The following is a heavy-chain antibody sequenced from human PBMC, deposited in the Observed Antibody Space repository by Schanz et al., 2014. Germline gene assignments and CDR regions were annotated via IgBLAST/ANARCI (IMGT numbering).Heavy chain of an antibody. CDR2: ICSSGNTI. V-gene: IGHV3-11*04. CDR1: GFTFRDYY. CDR3: ARDNYYGSGSCAY. J-gene: IGHJ4*02. D-gene: IGHD3-10*01. Sequence: QVQLVESGGGLVKPGGSLRLSCAASGFTFRDYYMSWIRQAPGKGLEWVSYICSSGNTIYYADSVKGRFTISRDNAKNSMYLHMKSLRGEDTAVYYCARDNYYGSGSCAYWGQGTLVTVSS.